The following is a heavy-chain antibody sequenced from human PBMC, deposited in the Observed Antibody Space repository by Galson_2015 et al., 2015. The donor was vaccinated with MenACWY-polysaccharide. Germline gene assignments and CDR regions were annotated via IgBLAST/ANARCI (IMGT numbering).Heavy chain of an antibody. D-gene: IGHD6-25*01. CDR1: GDSTRSGGYY. CDR2: IHYRGST. CDR3: ARYNIAAGDFDY. V-gene: IGHV4-31*03. Sequence: TLSLTCNVSGDSTRSGGYYWSWIRQHPGKGLEWMGYIHYRGSTSYNPSLKSGHIISGDASNGQFSLKLSSVTAADTAVYYCARYNIAAGDFDYWGQGALVTVSS. J-gene: IGHJ4*02.